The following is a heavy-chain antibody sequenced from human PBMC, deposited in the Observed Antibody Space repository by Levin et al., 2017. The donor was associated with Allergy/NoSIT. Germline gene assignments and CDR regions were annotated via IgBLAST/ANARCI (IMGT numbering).Heavy chain of an antibody. D-gene: IGHD3-22*01. CDR3: AKVSSDSSGYYWGNWFDP. CDR2: ISGSGGST. V-gene: IGHV3-23*01. J-gene: IGHJ5*02. Sequence: GGSLRLSCAASGFTFSSYAMSWVRQAPGKGLEWVSAISGSGGSTYYADSVKGRFTISRDNSKNTLYLQMNSLRAEDTAVYYCAKVSSDSSGYYWGNWFDPWGQGTLVTVSS. CDR1: GFTFSSYA.